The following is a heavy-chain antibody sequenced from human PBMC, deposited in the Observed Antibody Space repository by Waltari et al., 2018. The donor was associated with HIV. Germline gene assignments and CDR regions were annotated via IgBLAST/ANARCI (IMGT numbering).Heavy chain of an antibody. D-gene: IGHD3-16*02. CDR3: ARMQRFYGSEQSRYFYFGMDV. CDR2: LYSNGNT. J-gene: IGHJ6*02. V-gene: IGHV3-53*01. CDR1: GFIVSDNY. Sequence: EVQLVESGGNLTRPGGSLRLSCVGSGFIVSDNYMRWGRQAPGKGPEWVSVLYSNGNTLYGGSVKGRFTIFRDNSKNTLYLQMNTLRVDDTAVYYCARMQRFYGSEQSRYFYFGMDVWGQGTTVTVSS.